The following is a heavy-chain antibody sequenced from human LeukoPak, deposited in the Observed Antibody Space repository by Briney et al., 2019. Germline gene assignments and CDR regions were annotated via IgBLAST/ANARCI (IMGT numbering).Heavy chain of an antibody. CDR2: INHSGST. V-gene: IGHV4-34*01. J-gene: IGHJ4*02. CDR3: ARRAALHSLDY. Sequence: PGGSLRLSCAASGFTFSSYWLTWVRQAPGKGLEWIGEINHSGSTNYNPSLKSRVTISVDTSKNQFSLRLSSVTAADTALYFCARRAALHSLDYWDQGTLVTVSS. D-gene: IGHD6-6*01. CDR1: GFTFSSYW.